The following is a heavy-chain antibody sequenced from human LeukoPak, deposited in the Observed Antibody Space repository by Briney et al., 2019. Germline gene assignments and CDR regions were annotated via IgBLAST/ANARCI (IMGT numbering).Heavy chain of an antibody. CDR3: ARYYDFWSGTTPRGYFDY. CDR2: IYYSGST. D-gene: IGHD3-3*01. V-gene: IGHV4-61*05. Sequence: PSETLSLTCTVSGGSISSSSYYWGWIRQPPGKGLEWIGYIYYSGSTNYNPSLKSRVTISVDTSKNQFSLKLSSVTAADTAVYYCARYYDFWSGTTPRGYFDYWGQGTLVTVSS. J-gene: IGHJ4*02. CDR1: GGSISSSSYY.